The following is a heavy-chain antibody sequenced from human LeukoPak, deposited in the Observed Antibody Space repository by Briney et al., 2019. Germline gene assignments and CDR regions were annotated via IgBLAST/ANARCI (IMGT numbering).Heavy chain of an antibody. J-gene: IGHJ4*02. CDR3: ARDGPRGYSYGIDY. CDR1: GFTFSSYS. D-gene: IGHD5-18*01. V-gene: IGHV3-21*01. CDR2: ISSSSSYI. Sequence: GGSLRLSCAASGFTFSSYSMNWVRQAPGKGLEWVSSISSSSSYIYYADSVKGRFTISRVNAKNSLYLQMNSLRAEDTAVYYCARDGPRGYSYGIDYWGQGTLVTVSS.